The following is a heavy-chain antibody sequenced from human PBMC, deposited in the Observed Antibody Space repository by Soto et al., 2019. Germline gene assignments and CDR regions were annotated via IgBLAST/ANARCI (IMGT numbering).Heavy chain of an antibody. Sequence: PSETLSLTCTVSGGSISSYYWSWIRQPPGKGLEWIGYVYDRATTSYNPSLKTRVTISADTSKNQFSLNLRSVTAADTAVYFCARIRSVFSGGRNDYWGQGILVTVSS. CDR3: ARIRSVFSGGRNDY. CDR2: VYDRATT. J-gene: IGHJ4*01. D-gene: IGHD6-19*01. V-gene: IGHV4-4*08. CDR1: GGSISSYY.